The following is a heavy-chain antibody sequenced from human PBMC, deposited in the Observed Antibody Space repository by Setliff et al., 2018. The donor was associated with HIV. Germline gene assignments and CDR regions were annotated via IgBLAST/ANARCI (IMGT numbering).Heavy chain of an antibody. D-gene: IGHD2-21*02. V-gene: IGHV4-34*01. Sequence: SETLSLTCAVYGGSFSAYYWSWIRQPPGKGLEWIGEINHSGSTNYNPSLRTRVTIMVDTSKNQFSLKLGSVTAADTAVYHCARQADCGGDCVLGYWGQGTLVTVSS. J-gene: IGHJ4*02. CDR2: INHSGST. CDR1: GGSFSAYY. CDR3: ARQADCGGDCVLGY.